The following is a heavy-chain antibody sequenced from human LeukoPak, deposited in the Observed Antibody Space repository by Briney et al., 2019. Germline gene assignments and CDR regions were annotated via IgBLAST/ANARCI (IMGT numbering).Heavy chain of an antibody. J-gene: IGHJ6*03. CDR3: ARDTYSGIYYPYYYYYYMDV. Sequence: SETLSLTCTVSGGSVSSYYWSWIRQPPGKGLEWIGYIYYSGSTNYNPSLKSRVTISLDTSKNQFSLKVSSVTAADTAMYYCARDTYSGIYYPYYYYYYMDVWGKGTTVTVSS. CDR2: IYYSGST. D-gene: IGHD1-26*01. CDR1: GGSVSSYY. V-gene: IGHV4-59*02.